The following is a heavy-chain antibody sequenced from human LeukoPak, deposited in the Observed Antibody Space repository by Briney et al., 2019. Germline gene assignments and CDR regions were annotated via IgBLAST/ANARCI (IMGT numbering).Heavy chain of an antibody. Sequence: SDTQSLTCTVSGGSIRSSNWWSWLRPPPGKGLEWIGESYHSGSTNYNPSLKSRVTISVDKSKNQFSLKLSSVTAADTAVYYCARVVQDYYGSGSYHAAFDIWGKETMVSVS. V-gene: IGHV4-4*02. CDR3: ARVVQDYYGSGSYHAAFDI. J-gene: IGHJ3*02. CDR2: SYHSGST. CDR1: GGSIRSSNW. D-gene: IGHD3-10*01.